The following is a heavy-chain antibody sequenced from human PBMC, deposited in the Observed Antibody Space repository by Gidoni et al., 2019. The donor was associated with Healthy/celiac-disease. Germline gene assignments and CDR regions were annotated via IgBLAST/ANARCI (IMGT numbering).Heavy chain of an antibody. J-gene: IGHJ4*02. CDR2: ISGSGCST. V-gene: IGHV3-23*01. CDR3: AKVRSGSRGRAIDY. D-gene: IGHD1-26*01. Sequence: EVQLLESGGGLVQPGGSLRLSCAASGFTFRSYAMSWVRQAPGKGLEWVSAISGSGCSTYSADSVKGRFTISRDNSKNTLYLQMNSLRAEDTAVYYCAKVRSGSRGRAIDYWGQGTLVTVSS. CDR1: GFTFRSYA.